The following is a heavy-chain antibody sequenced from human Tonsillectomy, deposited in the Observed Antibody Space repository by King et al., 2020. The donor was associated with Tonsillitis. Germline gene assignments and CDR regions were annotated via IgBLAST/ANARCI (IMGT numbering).Heavy chain of an antibody. J-gene: IGHJ4*02. CDR2: IYYSGYT. Sequence: QLQESGPGLVKPSETLSLTCTVSGGSININSYYWGWIRQPPGKGLEWIGSIYYSGYTYYNPSLKSRVTISVDTSKNHFSLKLSSVTAADTAVYYCARLYSDTLHFDNWGQGTLVTVSS. CDR1: GGSININSYY. D-gene: IGHD2-15*01. CDR3: ARLYSDTLHFDN. V-gene: IGHV4-39*02.